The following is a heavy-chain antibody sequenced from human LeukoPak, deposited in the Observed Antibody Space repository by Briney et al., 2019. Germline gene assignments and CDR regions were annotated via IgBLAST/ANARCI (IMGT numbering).Heavy chain of an antibody. CDR2: IYYSGST. Sequence: TSETLSLTCTVSGGSISSYYWSWIRQPPGKGLEWIGYIYYSGSTNYNPSLKSRVTISVDTSKNQFSLKLSSVTAADTAVYYCARVYCSSTSCWFDPWGQGTLVTVSS. CDR3: ARVYCSSTSCWFDP. CDR1: GGSISSYY. V-gene: IGHV4-59*01. J-gene: IGHJ5*02. D-gene: IGHD2-2*01.